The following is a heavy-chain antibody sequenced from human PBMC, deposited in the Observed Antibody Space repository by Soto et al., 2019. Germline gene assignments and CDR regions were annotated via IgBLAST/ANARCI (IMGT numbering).Heavy chain of an antibody. CDR1: GGTFSSYA. Sequence: QVQLVQSGAEVKKPGSSVKVSCKASGGTFSSYAISWVRQAPGQGLEWMGGIIPIFGTANYAQKFQGRVTITKDEYPRTDFVEMGRLRSKDTAVYYCARAWVPMRFLEWLPSYDILTGYYKRYSGMDVWCQGSKVTAYS. J-gene: IGHJ6*02. CDR2: IIPIFGTA. V-gene: IGHV1-69*05. D-gene: IGHD3-9*01. CDR3: ARAWVPMRFLEWLPSYDILTGYYKRYSGMDV.